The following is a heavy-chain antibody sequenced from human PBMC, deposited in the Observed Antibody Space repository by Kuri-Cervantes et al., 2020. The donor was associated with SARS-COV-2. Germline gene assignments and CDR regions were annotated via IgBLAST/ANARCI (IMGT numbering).Heavy chain of an antibody. D-gene: IGHD6-13*01. V-gene: IGHV1-18*01. Sequence: ASVKVSCKASGYTFTSYGISWVRQAPGQGLEWMGWISAYNGNTNYAQKLQGRVTMTTDTSTSTAYMELRSLRSDDTAVYYCARDLYSSSWSFLNWFDPWGQGTLVTVSS. CDR3: ARDLYSSSWSFLNWFDP. CDR2: ISAYNGNT. J-gene: IGHJ5*02. CDR1: GYTFTSYG.